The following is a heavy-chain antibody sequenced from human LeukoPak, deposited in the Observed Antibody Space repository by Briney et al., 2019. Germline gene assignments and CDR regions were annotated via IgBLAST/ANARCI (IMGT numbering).Heavy chain of an antibody. V-gene: IGHV4-38-2*02. D-gene: IGHD1-26*01. CDR1: GYPISLGYY. Sequence: PSETLSLTCTVSGYPISLGYYWGWIRQPPGKGLEWIGSFYHTGRTYYNPSPKSRVTVSGDTSKNQFSLKLSSVTAADTAVYYCARDSGSSTFQYWGQGTLVTVSS. CDR2: FYHTGRT. CDR3: ARDSGSSTFQY. J-gene: IGHJ4*02.